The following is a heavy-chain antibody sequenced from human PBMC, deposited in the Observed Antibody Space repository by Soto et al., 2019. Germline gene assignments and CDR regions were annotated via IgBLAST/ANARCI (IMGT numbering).Heavy chain of an antibody. CDR1: RFTFSTYW. J-gene: IGHJ4*02. CDR2: IQQDGSEN. CDR3: ARGGRIRASGWFDY. D-gene: IGHD6-19*01. Sequence: EVQLVESGGGLVQPGGSLRLSCAASRFTFSTYWMSWVRQAPGKGLEWVANIQQDGSENYYVDSVKGRFTISRDNAKNSMYLQMNSLRAEDTAVYYCARGGRIRASGWFDYWGQGTLVTVSS. V-gene: IGHV3-7*03.